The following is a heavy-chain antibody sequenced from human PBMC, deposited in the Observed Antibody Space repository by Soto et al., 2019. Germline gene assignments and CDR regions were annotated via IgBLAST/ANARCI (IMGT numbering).Heavy chain of an antibody. V-gene: IGHV3-21*01. CDR1: GFTFTRYS. Sequence: EVQLVESGGGLVKPGGSLRLSCAASGFTFTRYSMNWVRQAPGKGLEWVSSISSTGTSMDYADSVKGRFTISRDNAKNSLFLQLNSLRDEDTAVYYCARETHFIDYWGQGTLVSVSA. CDR3: ARETHFIDY. CDR2: ISSTGTSM. J-gene: IGHJ4*02.